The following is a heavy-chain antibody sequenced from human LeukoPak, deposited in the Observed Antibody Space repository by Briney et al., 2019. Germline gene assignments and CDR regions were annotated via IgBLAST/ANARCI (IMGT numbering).Heavy chain of an antibody. CDR1: GFAFSGSA. CDR2: IRSKANSYAT. J-gene: IGHJ4*02. V-gene: IGHV3-73*01. CDR3: TRPSGCSGGSCYGY. D-gene: IGHD2-15*01. Sequence: SGGSLRLSCAASGFAFSGSAMHWVRQASGKGLVWVGRIRSKANSYATAYAASVKGRFTISRDDSKNTAYLQMNSLKTEDTAVYYCTRPSGCSGGSCYGYWGQGTLVTVSS.